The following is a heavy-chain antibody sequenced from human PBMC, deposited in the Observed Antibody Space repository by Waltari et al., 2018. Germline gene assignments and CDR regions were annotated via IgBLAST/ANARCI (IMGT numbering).Heavy chain of an antibody. J-gene: IGHJ3*02. CDR2: ISGSASAI. V-gene: IGHV3-48*03. CDR3: VRDRGEDASDI. Sequence: EVQLVESGGGLVQPGGSLRLSCAVSGFTFRSYEMNWVRQAPGRGLEWVSYISGSASAIYYADSVKGRFTISRDNSDNSLSLQMNSLRVEDTAIYYCVRDRGEDASDIWGQGTMVTVSS. CDR1: GFTFRSYE.